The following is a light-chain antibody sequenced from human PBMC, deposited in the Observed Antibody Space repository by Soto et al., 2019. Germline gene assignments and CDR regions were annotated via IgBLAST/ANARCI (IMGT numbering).Light chain of an antibody. J-gene: IGLJ2*01. CDR3: LSFAGSYEV. CDR1: SSDVGAYDY. Sequence: QSVLTQPRSVSESPGQSVTISCTGTSSDVGAYDYVSWYQQHPGKVPKLMIYDVNKRPSGVPHRFSGSKSGKTALLTISGLQAEDEADYYCLSFAGSYEVFGGGTQLTVL. V-gene: IGLV2-11*01. CDR2: DVN.